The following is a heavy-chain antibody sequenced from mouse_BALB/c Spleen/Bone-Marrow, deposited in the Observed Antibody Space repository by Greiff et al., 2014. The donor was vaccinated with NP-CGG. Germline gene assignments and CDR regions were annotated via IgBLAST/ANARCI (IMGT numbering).Heavy chain of an antibody. J-gene: IGHJ2*01. CDR3: AREEYGNYDRFIDY. CDR1: GYTFTNYW. Sequence: QVQLQQSGAELVRPGTSVKISCKASGYTFTNYWLSWVKQRPGHGLEWIGDIYPGGGYTNFNERFKGKATLTAGTSSSTAYMQLSSLTSEDSAVYFCAREEYGNYDRFIDYWGQGTTLTVSS. D-gene: IGHD2-10*02. V-gene: IGHV1-63*02. CDR2: IYPGGGYT.